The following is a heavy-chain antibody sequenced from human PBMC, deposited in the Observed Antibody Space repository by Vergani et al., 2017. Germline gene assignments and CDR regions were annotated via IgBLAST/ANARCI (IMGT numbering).Heavy chain of an antibody. CDR2: IYTSGST. D-gene: IGHD2-15*01. CDR3: ARERGGYCSGGSCYSRYYYYMDV. J-gene: IGHJ6*03. Sequence: QVQLQESGPGLVKPSETLSLTCTVSGGSISSYYWSWIRQPAGKGLEWIGRIYTSGSTNYNPSLKSRVTISVDTSKNQFSLKLSSVTAADTAVYYCARERGGYCSGGSCYSRYYYYMDVWGKGTTVTVSS. V-gene: IGHV4-4*07. CDR1: GGSISSYY.